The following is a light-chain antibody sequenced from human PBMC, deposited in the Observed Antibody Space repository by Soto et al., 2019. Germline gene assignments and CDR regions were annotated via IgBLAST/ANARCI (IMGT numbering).Light chain of an antibody. Sequence: QSALTQTPSASGSPGQSVTISCTGTSSDVGDYDYVSWYQQHPGKAPQLIIYEVTKRPSGVPDRFSGSKSGNTASLTVSRLQAEDEGDYYCSSYEGTKNVIFGGGTKLTVL. CDR2: EVT. CDR3: SSYEGTKNVI. CDR1: SSDVGDYDY. J-gene: IGLJ2*01. V-gene: IGLV2-8*01.